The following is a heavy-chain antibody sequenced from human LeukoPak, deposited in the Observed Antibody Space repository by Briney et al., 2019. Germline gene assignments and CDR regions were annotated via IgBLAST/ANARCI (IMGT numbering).Heavy chain of an antibody. CDR2: INHRGST. J-gene: IGHJ4*02. Sequence: SETLSLTCAVYGGSFSGYYWSWIRQPPGKGLEWIGEINHRGSTYYNPSLKSRVTISVDTSKNQFSLKLSSVTAADTAVYYCARFDYDFWSGYYYFDYWGQGTLVTVSS. V-gene: IGHV4-34*09. CDR3: ARFDYDFWSGYYYFDY. D-gene: IGHD3-3*01. CDR1: GGSFSGYY.